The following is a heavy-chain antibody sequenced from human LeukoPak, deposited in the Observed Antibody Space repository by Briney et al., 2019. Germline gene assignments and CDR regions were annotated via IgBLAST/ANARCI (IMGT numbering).Heavy chain of an antibody. CDR1: GYTFTGYY. Sequence: ASVKVSCKASGYTFTGYYMHWVRQAPGQGLEWMGWINPNSGGTNYAQKFQGRVTMTRDTSISTAYMELSSLRSEDTAVYYCARSYSSGWYNWFDPWGQGTLVTVSS. J-gene: IGHJ5*02. CDR3: ARSYSSGWYNWFDP. CDR2: INPNSGGT. V-gene: IGHV1-2*02. D-gene: IGHD6-19*01.